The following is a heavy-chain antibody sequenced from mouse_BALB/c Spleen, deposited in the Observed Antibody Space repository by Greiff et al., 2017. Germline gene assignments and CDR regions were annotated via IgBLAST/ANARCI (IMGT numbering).Heavy chain of an antibody. CDR3: AREENDGLDY. Sequence: EVKVVESGGGLVKPGGSLKLSCAASGFTFSDYYMYWVRQTPEKRLEWVATISDGGSYTYYPDSVKGRFTISRDHAKNNLYLQMSSLKSEDTAMYYCAREENDGLDYWGQGTTLTVSS. V-gene: IGHV5-4*02. CDR1: GFTFSDYY. D-gene: IGHD2-12*01. CDR2: ISDGGSYT. J-gene: IGHJ2*01.